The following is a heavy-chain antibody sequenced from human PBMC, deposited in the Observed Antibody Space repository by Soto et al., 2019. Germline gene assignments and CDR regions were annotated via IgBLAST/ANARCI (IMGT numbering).Heavy chain of an antibody. CDR1: GFTFSSYS. J-gene: IGHJ4*02. CDR3: AKXDXGSGRSPPLINY. Sequence: EVQLLESGGGLVQPGGSLRLSCAASGFTFSSYSMNWVRQAPGKGLEWVASVGGGGDNTFYADSVKGRFTXSRDXSQXXXXXXXXXXXXXXXXXXFCAKXDXGSGRSPPLINYWGQGTLVTISS. D-gene: IGHD3-10*01. V-gene: IGHV3-23*01. CDR2: VGGGGDNT.